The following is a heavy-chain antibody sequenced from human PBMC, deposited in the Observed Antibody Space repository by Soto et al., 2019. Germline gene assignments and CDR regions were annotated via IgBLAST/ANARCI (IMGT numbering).Heavy chain of an antibody. J-gene: IGHJ6*02. V-gene: IGHV3-21*01. CDR1: GFTFSSYS. CDR2: ISSSSSYI. Sequence: GGSLRLSCAASGFTFSSYSMNWVRQAPGKGLEWVSSISSSSSYIYYADSVKGRFTISRDNAKNSLYLQMNSLRAEDTAVYYCARDGGGSYYDYYYGMDVWGQGTTVTVSS. CDR3: ARDGGGSYYDYYYGMDV. D-gene: IGHD1-26*01.